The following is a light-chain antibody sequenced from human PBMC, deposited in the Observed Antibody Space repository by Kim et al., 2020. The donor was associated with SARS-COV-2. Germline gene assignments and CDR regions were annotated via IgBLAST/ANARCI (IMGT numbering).Light chain of an antibody. Sequence: SSELTQDPAVSVALGQTVRITCQGDSLRSFYASWYQQKPGQAPILVFYGKNNRPSGIPDRFSGSSSGNTASLTITGAQAKDEADYYCNSRDSSNNHRVVFGGGTQLTVL. V-gene: IGLV3-19*01. J-gene: IGLJ2*01. CDR1: SLRSFY. CDR3: NSRDSSNNHRVV. CDR2: GKN.